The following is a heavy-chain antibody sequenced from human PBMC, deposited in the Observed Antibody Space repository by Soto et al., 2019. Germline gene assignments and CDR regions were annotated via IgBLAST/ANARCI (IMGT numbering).Heavy chain of an antibody. Sequence: PSETLSLTCTVSGGSISSYYWSWIRQPPGKGLEWIGYIYYSGSTNYNPSLKSRVTISVDTSKNQFSLKLSSVTAADTAVYYCARAPVDYYYGSGSYSVYFDYWGQGTLVTSPQ. J-gene: IGHJ4*02. CDR3: ARAPVDYYYGSGSYSVYFDY. D-gene: IGHD3-10*01. CDR2: IYYSGST. V-gene: IGHV4-59*01. CDR1: GGSISSYY.